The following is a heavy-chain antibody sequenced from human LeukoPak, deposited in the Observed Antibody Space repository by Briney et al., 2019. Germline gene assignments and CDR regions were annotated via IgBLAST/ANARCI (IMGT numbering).Heavy chain of an antibody. CDR2: IYTSGNT. CDR1: GGSISSYY. V-gene: IGHV4-4*07. J-gene: IGHJ6*03. CDR3: ARSAVAGTVGYYYYYMDV. Sequence: SETLSLTCTVSGGSISSYYWSWIRQPAGKGLEWIGRIYTSGNTNYNPSLKSRVTMSLDTSKNQFSLKLHSVTAADTAVYYCARSAVAGTVGYYYYYMDVWDKGTPVSVSS. D-gene: IGHD6-13*01.